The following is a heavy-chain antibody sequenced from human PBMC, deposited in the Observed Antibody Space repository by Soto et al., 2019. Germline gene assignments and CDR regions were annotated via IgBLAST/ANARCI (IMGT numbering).Heavy chain of an antibody. CDR2: IWYDGSDK. D-gene: IGHD3-10*01. Sequence: LSCAASGFTXSSYGMHWVRQAPGKGLEWVAVIWYDGSDKYYADSVKGRFTISRDNSRNTLYLQMNSLASEDTAVYFCAREGTKHSFYYYGLDVWGPGTTVTVSS. V-gene: IGHV3-33*08. J-gene: IGHJ6*02. CDR3: AREGTKHSFYYYGLDV. CDR1: GFTXSSYG.